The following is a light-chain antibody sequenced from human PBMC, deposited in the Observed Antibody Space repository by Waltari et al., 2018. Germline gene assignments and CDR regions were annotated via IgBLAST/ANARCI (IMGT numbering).Light chain of an antibody. CDR1: SSNIGSNT. V-gene: IGLV1-44*01. CDR2: SNN. Sequence: QSFLTQPPSASGTPGQRVTISCSGSSSNIGSNTVNWYQQLPGTAPKLLIYSNNQWPSGVPDRVAGSKSGTSASLAISGLQSEDEADYYCAAWDDSLNGVVFGGGTKLTVL. CDR3: AAWDDSLNGVV. J-gene: IGLJ2*01.